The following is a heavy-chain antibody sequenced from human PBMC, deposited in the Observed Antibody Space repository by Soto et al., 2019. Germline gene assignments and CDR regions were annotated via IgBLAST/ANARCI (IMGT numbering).Heavy chain of an antibody. J-gene: IGHJ4*02. Sequence: EVQLVESGGGLAKPGGSLRLSCAASGFTLSSYSMNWVRQAPGKGLEWVSFISSSSSYIYYADSVKGRFTISRDNAKNSLYLQMNSLRAEDTAVYYCARDSRVEMAAIGDYWGQGTLVTVSS. V-gene: IGHV3-21*01. CDR3: ARDSRVEMAAIGDY. CDR2: ISSSSSYI. CDR1: GFTLSSYS. D-gene: IGHD6-19*01.